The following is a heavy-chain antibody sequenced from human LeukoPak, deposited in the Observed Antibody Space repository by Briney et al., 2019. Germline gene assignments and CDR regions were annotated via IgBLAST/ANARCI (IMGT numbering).Heavy chain of an antibody. CDR2: ISSARSTI. V-gene: IGHV3-48*01. CDR1: GSTFRSYS. D-gene: IGHD3-9*01. Sequence: GGSLRLSCAASGSTFRSYSMNWVRQAPGQGLEWISYISSARSTIYYADSVKGRFTISRDNANNSLFLQMNSLRVEDTAMYYCVREDSSGYAWGQGTLVTVSS. J-gene: IGHJ5*02. CDR3: VREDSSGYA.